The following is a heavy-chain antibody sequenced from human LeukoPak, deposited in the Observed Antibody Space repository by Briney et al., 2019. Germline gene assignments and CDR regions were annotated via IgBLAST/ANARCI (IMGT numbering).Heavy chain of an antibody. D-gene: IGHD4-17*01. CDR1: GFTFSSYS. Sequence: GGSLRLSCAASGFTFSSYSMNCVRPAPGKGLEWVSSISSSSSYIYYADSVRAGFTISRDNPKTSLYLQRNSLRAENTAVYYCARPDYGDYGYGMDVWGQGTTVTVSS. J-gene: IGHJ6*02. CDR3: ARPDYGDYGYGMDV. CDR2: ISSSSSYI. V-gene: IGHV3-21*01.